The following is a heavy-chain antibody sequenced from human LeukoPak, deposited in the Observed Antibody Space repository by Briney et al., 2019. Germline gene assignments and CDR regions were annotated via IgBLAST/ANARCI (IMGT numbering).Heavy chain of an antibody. J-gene: IGHJ4*02. CDR2: IYSGGST. Sequence: TGGPLRLSCAASGFTVSSNYMSWVRQAPGKGLEWVSAIYSGGSTYYADSVKGRFTISRDNSKNTLYLQMNSLRAEDTAVYYCARSSFPTYSSGWYNFDYWGQGTLVTVSS. V-gene: IGHV3-66*01. D-gene: IGHD6-19*01. CDR1: GFTVSSNY. CDR3: ARSSFPTYSSGWYNFDY.